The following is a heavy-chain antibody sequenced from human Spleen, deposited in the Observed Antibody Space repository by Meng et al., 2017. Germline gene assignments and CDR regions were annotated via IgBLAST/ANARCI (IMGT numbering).Heavy chain of an antibody. CDR2: INPISGGT. CDR1: GYSFNDYY. CDR3: ARDGSSSWSTDY. Sequence: VPLGPSAAERKKPGPYVKFSCKAPGYSFNDYYIRGGQPAPRQEFEWMGRINPISGGTNYAQKFQGRVTMSRDTSISTAYMELSSLRSDDTAVYYCARDGSSSWSTDYWGQGTLVTVSS. V-gene: IGHV1-2*06. D-gene: IGHD6-13*01. J-gene: IGHJ4*02.